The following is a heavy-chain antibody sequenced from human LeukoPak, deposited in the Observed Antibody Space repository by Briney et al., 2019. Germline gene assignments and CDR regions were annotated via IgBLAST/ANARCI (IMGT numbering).Heavy chain of an antibody. V-gene: IGHV1-18*01. J-gene: IGHJ4*02. Sequence: ASVKVSFKASGYTFTSYGISWVRQAPGPGLEWMGWSSAYNGNTKYAQKLQDRVTMTTDTSTTTAYMEVRSLTSDDTAVYYCARGSAMAQKQLVRHFDAGGQGTLVIVS. CDR2: SSAYNGNT. CDR1: GYTFTSYG. D-gene: IGHD6-6*01. CDR3: ARGSAMAQKQLVRHFDA.